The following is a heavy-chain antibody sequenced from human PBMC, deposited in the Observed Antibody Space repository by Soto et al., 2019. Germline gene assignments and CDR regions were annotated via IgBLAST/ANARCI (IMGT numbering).Heavy chain of an antibody. J-gene: IGHJ6*02. CDR2: IYYSGST. V-gene: IGHV4-31*03. Sequence: SETLSLTCTVPGGSISSGGYYWSWIRQHPGKGLEWIGYIYYSGSTYYNPSLKSRVTISVDTSKNQFSLKLSSVTAADTAVYYCARGMAARPVYYYYGMDVWGQGTTVTVSS. CDR1: GGSISSGGYY. D-gene: IGHD6-6*01. CDR3: ARGMAARPVYYYYGMDV.